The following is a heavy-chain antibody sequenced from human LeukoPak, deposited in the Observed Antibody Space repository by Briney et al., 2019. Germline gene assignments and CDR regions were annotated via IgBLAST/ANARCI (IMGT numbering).Heavy chain of an antibody. J-gene: IGHJ4*02. CDR3: ARRAGSRLGGHYFDY. V-gene: IGHV4-59*01. CDR1: GGSISSYY. Sequence: SETLSLTCTVSGGSISSYYWSWIRQPPGKGLEWIGYIYYSGSTNYNPSLKSRVTISVDTSKNQFSLKLSSVTAADTAVYYCARRAGSRLGGHYFDYWGQGTLVTVTS. D-gene: IGHD6-19*01. CDR2: IYYSGST.